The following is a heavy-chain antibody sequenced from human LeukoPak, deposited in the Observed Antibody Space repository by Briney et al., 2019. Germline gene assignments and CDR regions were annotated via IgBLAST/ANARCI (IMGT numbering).Heavy chain of an antibody. J-gene: IGHJ4*02. CDR2: INSDGSST. CDR1: GFTFSSYW. Sequence: HGVSLRLSCAASGFTFSSYWMHWVRQAPGKGLVWVSRINSDGSSTSYADSVKGRFTISRDNAKNTLYLQMNSLRAEDTAVYYCARYSSSWYWGFDYWGQGTLVTVSS. CDR3: ARYSSSWYWGFDY. V-gene: IGHV3-74*01. D-gene: IGHD6-13*01.